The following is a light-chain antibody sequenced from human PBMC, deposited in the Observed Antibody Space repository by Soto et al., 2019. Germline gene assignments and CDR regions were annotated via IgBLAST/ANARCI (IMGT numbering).Light chain of an antibody. V-gene: IGKV1D-13*01. J-gene: IGKJ1*01. CDR3: QQYNKWPPET. CDR1: RDIGSD. CDR2: KAS. Sequence: ATQMTQSPSSLSASLGDRITITCRASRDIGSDLSWYQQKPGKAPKILIYKASSLESGVPSRFSGSGSGTEFTLTISSLQSEDFAVYYCQQYNKWPPETFGQGTKVDIK.